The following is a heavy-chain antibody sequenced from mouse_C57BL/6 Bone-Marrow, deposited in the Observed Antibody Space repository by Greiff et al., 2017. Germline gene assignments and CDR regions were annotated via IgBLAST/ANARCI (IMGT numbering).Heavy chain of an antibody. CDR3: ARCGNWCFDY. Sequence: VKLLQSGAELARPGASVKLSCKASGYTFTSYGISWVKQRTGQGLEWIGESYPRSGSTNYNEKFKGKATLTADKSSSTAYMDLRSLTSEDSAVSFCARCGNWCFDYWDRGTTLTLSS. CDR1: GYTFTSYG. J-gene: IGHJ2*01. CDR2: SYPRSGST. D-gene: IGHD4-1*01. V-gene: IGHV1-81*01.